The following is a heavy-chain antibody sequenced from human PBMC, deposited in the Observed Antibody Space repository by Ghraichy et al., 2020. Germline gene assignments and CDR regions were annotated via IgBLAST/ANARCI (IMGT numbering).Heavy chain of an antibody. V-gene: IGHV3-30*02. D-gene: IGHD3-10*01. CDR2: IRYDGSNK. J-gene: IGHJ4*02. CDR1: GFTFSSYG. CDR3: AKVAQPLGGSDAPFDY. Sequence: GGSLRLSCAASGFTFSSYGMHWVRQAPGKGLEWVAFIRYDGSNKYYADSVKGRFTISRDNSKNTLYLQMNSLRAEDTAVYYCAKVAQPLGGSDAPFDYWGQGTLVTVSS.